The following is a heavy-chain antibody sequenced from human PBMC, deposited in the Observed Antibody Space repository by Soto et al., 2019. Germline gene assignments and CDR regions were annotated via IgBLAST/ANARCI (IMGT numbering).Heavy chain of an antibody. J-gene: IGHJ4*02. CDR2: IDPSDSYT. D-gene: IGHD3-9*01. CDR1: GYSFTSYW. Sequence: GESLKISCKGSGYSFTSYWISWVRQMPGKGLEWMGRIDPSDSYTNYSPSFQGHVTISADKSISTAYLQWSSLKASDTAMYYCAKGRYYDIFYYFDYWGQGTLVTVSS. CDR3: AKGRYYDIFYYFDY. V-gene: IGHV5-10-1*01.